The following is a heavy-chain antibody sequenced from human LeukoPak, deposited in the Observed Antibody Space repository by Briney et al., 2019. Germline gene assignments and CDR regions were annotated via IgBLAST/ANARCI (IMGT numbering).Heavy chain of an antibody. Sequence: GGSLRLSCAASGFTFSSYAMSWVRQAPGKGLEWVSAISGSGGSTYYADSVKGRFTISRDNSKNTLYLQMNSLRAEDTAVYYCAKDAYYDSSGYPGYFDYWGQGTLVTVSS. J-gene: IGHJ4*02. D-gene: IGHD3-22*01. CDR3: AKDAYYDSSGYPGYFDY. V-gene: IGHV3-23*01. CDR2: ISGSGGST. CDR1: GFTFSSYA.